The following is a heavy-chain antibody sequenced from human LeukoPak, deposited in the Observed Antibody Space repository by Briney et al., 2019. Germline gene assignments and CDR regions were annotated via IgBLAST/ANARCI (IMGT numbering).Heavy chain of an antibody. CDR2: IWYDGTNK. J-gene: IGHJ4*02. CDR3: ARGQWLDLY. CDR1: GFTFSSYG. V-gene: IGHV3-33*01. D-gene: IGHD6-19*01. Sequence: PGRSLRLSRTASGFTFSSYGMHWVRQAPGKGLEWVAVIWYDGTNKYYADSVRGRFTISRDNSKNTLYLQMNSLRAEDTAVYYCARGQWLDLYWGQGTLVTVSS.